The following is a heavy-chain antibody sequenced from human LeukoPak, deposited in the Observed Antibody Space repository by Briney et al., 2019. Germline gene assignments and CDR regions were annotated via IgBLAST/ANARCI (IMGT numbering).Heavy chain of an antibody. Sequence: GGSLRLSCSASGFTFSSYAMHWVRQAPGKGLEYVSAISSNGGSTYYADSVKGRFTISRDNSKNTLCLQMSSLRAEDTAVYYCVKDRPSWDGYNDYYLDYWGQGTLVTVSS. CDR2: ISSNGGST. CDR3: VKDRPSWDGYNDYYLDY. J-gene: IGHJ4*02. V-gene: IGHV3-64D*06. CDR1: GFTFSSYA. D-gene: IGHD5-24*01.